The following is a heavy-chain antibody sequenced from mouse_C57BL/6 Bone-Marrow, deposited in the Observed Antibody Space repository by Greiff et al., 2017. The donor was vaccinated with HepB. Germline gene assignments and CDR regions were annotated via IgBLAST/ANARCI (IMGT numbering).Heavy chain of an antibody. D-gene: IGHD2-5*01. CDR2: IRLKSDNYAT. J-gene: IGHJ2*01. V-gene: IGHV6-3*01. CDR3: TGSNYEGYFDY. CDR1: GFTFSNYW. Sequence: EVMLVESGGGLVQPGGSMKLSCVASGFTFSNYWMNWVRQSPEKGLEWVAQIRLKSDNYATHYAESVKGRFTISRDDSKSSVYLQMNNLRAEDTGIYYCTGSNYEGYFDYWGQGTTLTVSS.